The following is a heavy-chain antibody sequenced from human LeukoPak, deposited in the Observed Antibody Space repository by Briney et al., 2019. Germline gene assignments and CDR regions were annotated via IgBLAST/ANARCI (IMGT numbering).Heavy chain of an antibody. D-gene: IGHD3-9*01. V-gene: IGHV4-39*01. Sequence: SETLSLTCTVSGGSISSSSYYWGWIRQPPGKGLEWIGSIYYSGSTYYNPSLKSRVTISVDTSKNQFSLKLSSVTAADTAVYYCARHEYDILTGYSYFDYWGQGTPVTVST. CDR1: GGSISSSSYY. CDR3: ARHEYDILTGYSYFDY. CDR2: IYYSGST. J-gene: IGHJ4*02.